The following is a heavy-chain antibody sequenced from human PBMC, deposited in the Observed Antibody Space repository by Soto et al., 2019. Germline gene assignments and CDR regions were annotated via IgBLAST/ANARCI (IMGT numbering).Heavy chain of an antibody. V-gene: IGHV4-39*01. Sequence: SETLSLTCSVSRGSIRSGSYYWAWIRQTPGKGLEWIATISYTETTYYNPSLKSRVAISVDLSKNQFSLRLNSMTAADTSVYYCVSRPIFGFPYGPFDYWGQGALVTVSS. CDR3: VSRPIFGFPYGPFDY. D-gene: IGHD3-10*01. CDR1: RGSIRSGSYY. CDR2: ISYTETT. J-gene: IGHJ4*02.